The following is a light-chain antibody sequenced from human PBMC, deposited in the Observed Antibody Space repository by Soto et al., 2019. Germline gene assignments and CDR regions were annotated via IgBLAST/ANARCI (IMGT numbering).Light chain of an antibody. Sequence: LVLTQSPGTLSLSPGERATLSCWASHSVHSSYLSWYQQKVGQAPRLLIYGASSRATGIPDRFSGSGSGTDFTLTISRLEPEDFAVYYCQQFDNSQWTFGQGTKVDIK. CDR2: GAS. CDR3: QQFDNSQWT. CDR1: HSVHSSY. J-gene: IGKJ1*01. V-gene: IGKV3-20*01.